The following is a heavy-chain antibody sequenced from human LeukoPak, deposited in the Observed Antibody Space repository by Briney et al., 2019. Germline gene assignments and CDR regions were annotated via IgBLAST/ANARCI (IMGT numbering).Heavy chain of an antibody. CDR2: IDYSGST. Sequence: SETLSLTCGVFGGSFRGYYWTWIRQSPGKGLEWIGEIDYSGSTNYNPSLKSRVTISVDTSKNQFSLRLSSVTAADTAVYYCARGRYYFDSSGYDYWGQGTLVTVSS. D-gene: IGHD3-22*01. J-gene: IGHJ4*02. CDR1: GGSFRGYY. CDR3: ARGRYYFDSSGYDY. V-gene: IGHV4-34*01.